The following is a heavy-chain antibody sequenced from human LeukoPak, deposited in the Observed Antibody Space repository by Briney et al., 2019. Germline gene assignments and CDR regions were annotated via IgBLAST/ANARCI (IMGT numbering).Heavy chain of an antibody. J-gene: IGHJ4*02. CDR2: IRSSSRTV. V-gene: IGHV3-48*01. CDR3: SSRRPRCFEY. CDR1: GFTFSSYS. Sequence: GGSLTLSCAASGFTFSSYSMTWVRHAPGKRLEWVSYIRSSSRTVYYTDSVKGRFAASRDNAKNPQYLQMNSWKGEDTALYYCSSRRPRCFEYWGQGTLVTVSS.